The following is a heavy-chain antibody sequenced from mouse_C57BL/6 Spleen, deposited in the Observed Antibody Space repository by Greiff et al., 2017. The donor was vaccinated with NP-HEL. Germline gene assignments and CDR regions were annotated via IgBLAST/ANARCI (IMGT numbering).Heavy chain of an antibody. Sequence: QVQLKQPGAELVRPGTSVKLSCKASGYTFTSYWMHWVKQRPGQGLEWIGVIDPSDSYTNYNQKFKGKATLTVDTSSSTAYMQLSSLTSEDSAVYYCARRGFTVALDYWGQGTTLTVSS. V-gene: IGHV1-59*01. D-gene: IGHD1-1*01. CDR3: ARRGFTVALDY. CDR1: GYTFTSYW. CDR2: IDPSDSYT. J-gene: IGHJ2*01.